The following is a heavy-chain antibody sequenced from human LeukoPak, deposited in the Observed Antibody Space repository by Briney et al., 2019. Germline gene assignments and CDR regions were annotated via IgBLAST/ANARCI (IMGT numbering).Heavy chain of an antibody. V-gene: IGHV3-53*01. Sequence: PGGSLRLSCAASGFTFSDYYMTWVRQAPGKGLECVSVIYSGGSTYYADSVKGRFTVSRDNSKNTLYLQMNSLRAEDTAMYYCARGLGYCTSTTCLLPFDYWGQGTLVTVSS. CDR3: ARGLGYCTSTTCLLPFDY. CDR1: GFTFSDYY. D-gene: IGHD2-2*01. J-gene: IGHJ4*02. CDR2: IYSGGST.